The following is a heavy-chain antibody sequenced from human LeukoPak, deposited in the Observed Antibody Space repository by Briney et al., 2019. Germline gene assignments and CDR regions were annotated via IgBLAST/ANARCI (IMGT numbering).Heavy chain of an antibody. D-gene: IGHD1-26*01. Sequence: GGSLRLSCAASGFTVRSNYMSWVRPAPGKGLEWVSVMYSGGGTYYADSVKGRFTISRDNSKNTVYLQMNSLRAEDTAVYYCVREWLSSGADNWGQGSLVTVSS. J-gene: IGHJ4*02. CDR3: VREWLSSGADN. CDR2: MYSGGGT. V-gene: IGHV3-66*01. CDR1: GFTVRSNY.